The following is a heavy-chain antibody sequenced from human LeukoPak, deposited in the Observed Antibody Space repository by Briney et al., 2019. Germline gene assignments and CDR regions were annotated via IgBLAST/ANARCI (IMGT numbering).Heavy chain of an antibody. J-gene: IGHJ3*02. V-gene: IGHV4-4*07. CDR2: IYTSGST. Sequence: SETLSLTCTVSGGSISSYYWSWIRQPAGKGLEWIGRIYTSGSTNYNPSLKSRVTMSVDTSKNQFSLKLSSVTAADTAAYYCARTYSAHDAFDIWGQGTMVTVSS. CDR3: ARTYSAHDAFDI. CDR1: GGSISSYY. D-gene: IGHD6-13*01.